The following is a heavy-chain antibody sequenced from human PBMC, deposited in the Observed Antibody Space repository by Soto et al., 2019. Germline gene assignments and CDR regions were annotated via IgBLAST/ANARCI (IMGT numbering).Heavy chain of an antibody. V-gene: IGHV3-30*18. CDR2: VSSDGYTK. CDR1: GFTFSNYG. J-gene: IGHJ4*01. D-gene: IGHD6-19*01. Sequence: RLSCIASGFTFSNYGIHWVRQAPGKGLEWVAVVSSDGYTKYYADSVKGRFTISRDNSKNTLYLQMDSLRPEDTAVYYCAKEIEVAGDLDYWGLGNPVTVS. CDR3: AKEIEVAGDLDY.